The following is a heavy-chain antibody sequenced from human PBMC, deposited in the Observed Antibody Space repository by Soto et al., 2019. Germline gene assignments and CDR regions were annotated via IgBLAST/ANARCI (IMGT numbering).Heavy chain of an antibody. V-gene: IGHV2-5*02. CDR2: IYWDDDK. Sequence: SGATLVNPTQTLTLTCTFSGFSLSTSGVGVGWIRQPPGKALEWLALIYWDDDKRYSPSLKSRLTITEDTSKNQVVLTMTNMDPVDTATYYCAHSARGGFLEWFPLSPYYYYYGMDVWGQGTTVTVSS. J-gene: IGHJ6*02. CDR3: AHSARGGFLEWFPLSPYYYYYGMDV. CDR1: GFSLSTSGVG. D-gene: IGHD3-3*01.